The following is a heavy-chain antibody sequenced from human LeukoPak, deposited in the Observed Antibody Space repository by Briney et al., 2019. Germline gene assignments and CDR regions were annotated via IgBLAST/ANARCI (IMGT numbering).Heavy chain of an antibody. Sequence: PGRSLSPSCAPSGLTVSSNYINSVRQAPGKGLEWVSIIYGGGSTYYADSVKGRFTISRDNSKNTLYLQMNSLGAEDTAVYYCARELRSETYRSYYFDYWGQGTLVTVSS. CDR3: ARELRSETYRSYYFDY. CDR1: GLTVSSNY. J-gene: IGHJ4*02. V-gene: IGHV3-53*01. CDR2: IYGGGST.